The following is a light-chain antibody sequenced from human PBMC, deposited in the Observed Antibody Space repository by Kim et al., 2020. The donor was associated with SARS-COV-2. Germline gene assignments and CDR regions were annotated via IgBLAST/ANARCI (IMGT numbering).Light chain of an antibody. CDR1: QRISRY. CDR3: QQSFSLPYT. CDR2: GAS. V-gene: IGKV1-39*01. Sequence: DIQMTQSPSSLSASLGHRVTITCRASQRISRYLNWYQQKPGKAPELLIYGASSLRSGVPSRFSGNGSDTDFSLTINSLQPEDFATYFCQQSFSLPYTFGQGTKLEI. J-gene: IGKJ2*01.